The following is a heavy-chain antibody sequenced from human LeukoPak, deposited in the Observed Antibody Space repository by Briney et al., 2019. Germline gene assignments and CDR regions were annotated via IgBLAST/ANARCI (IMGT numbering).Heavy chain of an antibody. CDR1: GYTFTGNY. CDR3: ARVGNYDFWSGYSNWFDP. J-gene: IGHJ5*02. D-gene: IGHD3-3*01. Sequence: ASVKVSCKASGYTFTGNYMHWDRQAPGQGLEWMGWINPNSGGTNYAQKFQGRVTMTRDTSISTAYMELSRLRSDDTAVYYCARVGNYDFWSGYSNWFDPWGQGTLVTVSS. CDR2: INPNSGGT. V-gene: IGHV1-2*02.